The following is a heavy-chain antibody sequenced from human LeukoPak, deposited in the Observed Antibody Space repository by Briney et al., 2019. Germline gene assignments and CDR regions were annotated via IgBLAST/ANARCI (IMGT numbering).Heavy chain of an antibody. J-gene: IGHJ3*01. D-gene: IGHD1-26*01. CDR3: ARGGRWELPRPYAFDV. V-gene: IGHV1-18*01. Sequence: EASVKVSCKASGYTFSNYGISWVRQAPGQGLEWMGWISSYNDNTNYAQKLQGRVTMTTDTSTTTAYMELRTLRSDDTAVYYCARGGRWELPRPYAFDVWGQGTVVTVSS. CDR1: GYTFSNYG. CDR2: ISSYNDNT.